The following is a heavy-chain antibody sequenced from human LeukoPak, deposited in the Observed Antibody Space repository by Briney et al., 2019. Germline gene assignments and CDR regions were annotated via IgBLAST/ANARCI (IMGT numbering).Heavy chain of an antibody. CDR1: SGSINNHY. V-gene: IGHV4-59*11. CDR2: IYDSWNT. J-gene: IGHJ4*02. D-gene: IGHD5-18*01. CDR3: ARDQIGYGLDY. Sequence: SETLSLTCIVSSGSINNHYWSWIRQPPGKGLEWIGYIYDSWNTNYNPSLKSRVTISIDTSKNQFSLNMTSVTAADTAVYYCARDQIGYGLDYWGQGTLVTVSS.